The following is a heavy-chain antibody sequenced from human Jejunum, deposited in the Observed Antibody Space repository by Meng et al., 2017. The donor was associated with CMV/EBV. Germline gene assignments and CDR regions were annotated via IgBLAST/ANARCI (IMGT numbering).Heavy chain of an antibody. J-gene: IGHJ5*02. CDR2: IYSGGTT. CDR1: GFTVSTSY. CDR3: VRNLGYTYGLVS. Sequence: EVQLVESGGGLIQPGGSLRLSCAASGFTVSTSYMSWVRQAPGKGLEWVSVIYSGGTTFYADSVKGRFTISRDNSKNVLYLQMNSVRAEDTALYHCVRNLGYTYGLVSWGQGTLVTVSS. D-gene: IGHD5-18*01. V-gene: IGHV3-66*01.